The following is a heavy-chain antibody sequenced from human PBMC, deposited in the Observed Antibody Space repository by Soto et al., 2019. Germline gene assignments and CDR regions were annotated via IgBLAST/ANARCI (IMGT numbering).Heavy chain of an antibody. J-gene: IGHJ1*01. Sequence: ASVKVSCKASGDTFRSGAFVWVRQAPGQGLEWMGGIIPLYGTTDYAKKFKGRVTVTADAATTTTYRELRKLTSDDTAVYYCATARGYTCSQVPVPRAHFGRWGRVTVGIFST. CDR1: GDTFRSGA. CDR2: IIPLYGTT. D-gene: IGHD5-12*01. CDR3: ATARGYTCSQVPVPRAHFGR. V-gene: IGHV1-69*13.